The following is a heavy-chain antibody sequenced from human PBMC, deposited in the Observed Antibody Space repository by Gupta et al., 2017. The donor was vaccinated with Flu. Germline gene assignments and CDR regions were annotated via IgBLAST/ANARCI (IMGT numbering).Heavy chain of an antibody. CDR1: GFTFSSYS. CDR2: ISSSSSYI. Sequence: EVQLVESGGGLVKPGGSLRLSCAASGFTFSSYSMNWVRQAPGKGLEWVSSISSSSSYIYYADSVKGRFTISRDNAKNSLYLQMNSLRAEDTAVYYCARERYCSSTSCYGGRAFDIWGQGTMVTVSS. J-gene: IGHJ3*02. CDR3: ARERYCSSTSCYGGRAFDI. D-gene: IGHD2-2*01. V-gene: IGHV3-21*01.